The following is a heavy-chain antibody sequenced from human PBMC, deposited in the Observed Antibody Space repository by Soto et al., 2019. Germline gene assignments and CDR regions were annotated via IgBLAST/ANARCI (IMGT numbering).Heavy chain of an antibody. CDR2: IGTSGKTI. CDR1: GFTFSSYE. CDR3: ARDPAIYSGKFDYGLDV. Sequence: LRLSCAVSGFTFSSYEMNWVRQAPGKGLEWVSYIGTSGKTIYYADSVRGRFTISRDNAKNSLYLQMNSLRAEDTAVYFCARDPAIYSGKFDYGLDVWGRGTTVTVSS. V-gene: IGHV3-48*03. D-gene: IGHD4-4*01. J-gene: IGHJ6*02.